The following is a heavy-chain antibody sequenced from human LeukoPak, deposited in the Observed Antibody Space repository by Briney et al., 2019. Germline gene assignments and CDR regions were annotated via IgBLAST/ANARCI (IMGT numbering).Heavy chain of an antibody. Sequence: SEALSLTCTVSGGSISSYYWSWIRQPPGKGLEWIGYIYYSGSTNYNPSLKSRVTISVDTSKNQFSLKLSSVTAADTAVYYCARDGGYGSGTDYWGQGTLVTVSS. CDR3: ARDGGYGSGTDY. V-gene: IGHV4-59*01. J-gene: IGHJ4*02. CDR1: GGSISSYY. D-gene: IGHD3-10*01. CDR2: IYYSGST.